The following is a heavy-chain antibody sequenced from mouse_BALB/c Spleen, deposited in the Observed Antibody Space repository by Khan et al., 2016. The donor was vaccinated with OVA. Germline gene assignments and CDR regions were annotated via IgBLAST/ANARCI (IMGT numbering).Heavy chain of an antibody. D-gene: IGHD3-1*01. Sequence: EVQLQESGPGLVKPSQSLSLTCSVTGYSITNGYFWNWIRQFPGNNLEWMGYIRYDGNTNYNPSLKNRISITRDTSKNQFFLNLNSVTPEDTATYYSAEGGISGPAWFTYWGQGTLVTVSA. V-gene: IGHV3-6*02. CDR2: IRYDGNT. CDR1: GYSITNGYF. CDR3: AEGGISGPAWFTY. J-gene: IGHJ3*01.